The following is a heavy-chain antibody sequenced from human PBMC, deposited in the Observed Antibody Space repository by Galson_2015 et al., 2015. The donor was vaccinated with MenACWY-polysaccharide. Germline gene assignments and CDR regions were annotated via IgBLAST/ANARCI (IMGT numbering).Heavy chain of an antibody. CDR3: ARHEVGTAWSNLGY. CDR2: IYPGDSDV. D-gene: IGHD2-8*01. CDR1: GSRFRTYW. V-gene: IGHV5-51*01. Sequence: QSGAEVKKPGESLQISCEGSGSRFRTYWIGWVRQMPGKGLEWMGIIYPGDSDVRYSPSFQGQVTFSADKSINTVYLQWSSLKASATATYYCARHEVGTAWSNLGYWGQGTLVTVSS. J-gene: IGHJ4*02.